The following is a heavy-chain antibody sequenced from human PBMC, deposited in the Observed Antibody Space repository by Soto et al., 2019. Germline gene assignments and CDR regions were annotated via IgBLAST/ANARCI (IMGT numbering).Heavy chain of an antibody. J-gene: IGHJ4*02. V-gene: IGHV5-51*01. Sequence: GESLKISCKGSGYSFTSYWIGWVRQMPGKGLEWMGIIYPGDSDTRYSPSFQGQVTISADKSISTAYLQWSSLKASDTAMYYCARGPPVTYYDILTGYFDYWGQGTLVTVSS. CDR2: IYPGDSDT. D-gene: IGHD3-9*01. CDR1: GYSFTSYW. CDR3: ARGPPVTYYDILTGYFDY.